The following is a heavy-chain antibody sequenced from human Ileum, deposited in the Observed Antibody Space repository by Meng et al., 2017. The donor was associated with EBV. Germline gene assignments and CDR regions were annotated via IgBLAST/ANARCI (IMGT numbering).Heavy chain of an antibody. Sequence: HGHLHGSGPGLVNPSQPLSLTCAVSGVSISSGVYHWSWIRQPPGKGLEWIGCSGGTYYNPSLKSRLTISVDTSKNQFSLKLDSATAADTAVYYCAIYAVGGSGQGYWGQGTLVTVSS. D-gene: IGHD1-26*01. J-gene: IGHJ4*02. CDR3: AIYAVGGSGQGY. CDR1: GVSISSGVYH. CDR2: CSGGT. V-gene: IGHV4-30-4*01.